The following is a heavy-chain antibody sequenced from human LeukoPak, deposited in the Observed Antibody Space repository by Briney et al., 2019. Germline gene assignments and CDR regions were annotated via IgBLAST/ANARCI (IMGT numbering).Heavy chain of an antibody. V-gene: IGHV3-74*01. D-gene: IGHD2-15*01. J-gene: IGHJ6*02. CDR2: INSDGSTT. CDR1: GFTFSSYW. Sequence: GGSLRLSCAASGFTFSSYWMHWVRQAPGKGLVWVSRINSDGSTTNYADSVKGRFTISRDNAKNTLYLQMNSLRAEDTAMYYCARGRVVVVAATPLDVWGQGTTVTVSS. CDR3: ARGRVVVVAATPLDV.